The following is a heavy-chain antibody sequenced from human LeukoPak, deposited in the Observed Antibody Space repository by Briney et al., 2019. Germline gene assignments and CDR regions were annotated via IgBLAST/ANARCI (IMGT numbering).Heavy chain of an antibody. V-gene: IGHV3-73*01. CDR2: IRSKANSYAT. D-gene: IGHD3-10*01. CDR3: AKDGSLLWYGELFIEY. Sequence: GGSLKLSCTVSGGTFSGSAMHWICQASGKGLEWVGRIRSKANSYATAYAASVKGRFTISRDDSKNTTYLQMNSLKTEDTAVYYCAKDGSLLWYGELFIEYWGQGTLVTVSS. CDR1: GGTFSGSA. J-gene: IGHJ4*02.